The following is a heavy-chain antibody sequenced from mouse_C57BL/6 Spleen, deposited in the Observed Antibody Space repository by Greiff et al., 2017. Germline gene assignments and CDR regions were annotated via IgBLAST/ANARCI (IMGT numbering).Heavy chain of an antibody. V-gene: IGHV3-5*01. Sequence: EVKLMESGPGLVKPSQTVFLTCTVTGISITTGNYRWSWIRQFPGNKLEWIGYIYYSGTITYNPSLTSRTTITRDTPKNQFFLEMNSLTSEDTATYYCARAGSYDGYSCDYWGQGTTLTVSS. J-gene: IGHJ2*01. CDR3: ARAGSYDGYSCDY. CDR2: IYYSGTI. CDR1: GISITTGNYR. D-gene: IGHD2-3*01.